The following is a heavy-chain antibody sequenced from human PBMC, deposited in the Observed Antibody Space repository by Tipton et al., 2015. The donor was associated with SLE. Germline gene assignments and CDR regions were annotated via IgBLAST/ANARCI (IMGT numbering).Heavy chain of an antibody. Sequence: TLSLTCAVSTYSISSGFYWAWIWQPPGKGLEWIGSIYHSGSTYYNPSLKSRVSISIDTSKNQFSLKLSSVTAADTAVYFCARDRIDSGIKTWGQGILVTVSS. V-gene: IGHV4-38-2*02. CDR1: TYSISSGFY. CDR2: IYHSGST. D-gene: IGHD3-10*01. J-gene: IGHJ5*02. CDR3: ARDRIDSGIKT.